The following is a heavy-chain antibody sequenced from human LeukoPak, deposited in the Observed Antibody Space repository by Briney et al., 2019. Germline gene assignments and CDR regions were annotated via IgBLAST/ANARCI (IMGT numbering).Heavy chain of an antibody. J-gene: IGHJ5*02. CDR3: ARCREWLLRRVWFDP. Sequence: SETLSLTCTVSGGSVSSGSYYWSWIRQPPGKELEWIGYIYYSGSTYYNPSLKSRVTISVDTSKNQFSPKLSSVTAADTAVYYCARCREWLLRRVWFDPWGQGTLVTVSS. CDR2: IYYSGST. CDR1: GGSVSSGSYY. D-gene: IGHD3-3*01. V-gene: IGHV4-61*01.